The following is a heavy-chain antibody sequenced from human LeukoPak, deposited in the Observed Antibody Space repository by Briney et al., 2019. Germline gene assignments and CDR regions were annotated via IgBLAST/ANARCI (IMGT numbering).Heavy chain of an antibody. V-gene: IGHV3-30*04. Sequence: GRSLRLSCAASGFTFSSYAMHWVRQAPGKGLEWVAVISYDGSNKYYADSVKGRFTISRDSSKNTLYPQMNSLRAEDTAVYYCARDHAFDIWGQGTMVTVSS. J-gene: IGHJ3*02. CDR1: GFTFSSYA. CDR3: ARDHAFDI. CDR2: ISYDGSNK.